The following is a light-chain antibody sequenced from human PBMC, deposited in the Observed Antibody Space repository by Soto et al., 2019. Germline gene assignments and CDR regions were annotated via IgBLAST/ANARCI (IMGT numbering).Light chain of an antibody. V-gene: IGKV1-5*02. CDR2: DAS. CDR1: ESIRRW. CDR3: QHYSGYSRT. Sequence: DLQMTQSPSTLSASVGDRVTIICRASESIRRWLAWYQQKPGKAPKLLIYDASSLQSGVPSRFSGSGSGTEFTLTISTVQADDYATYYCQHYSGYSRTFGQGTKVEIK. J-gene: IGKJ1*01.